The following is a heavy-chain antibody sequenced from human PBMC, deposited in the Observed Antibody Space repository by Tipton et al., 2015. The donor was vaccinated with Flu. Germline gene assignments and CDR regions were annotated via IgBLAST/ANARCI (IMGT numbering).Heavy chain of an antibody. J-gene: IGHJ5*02. D-gene: IGHD4-11*01. Sequence: TLSLTCSVSGYSIRSSNYYWGWIRQPLGKGLEWIGNIFHTGNTFFNPSLKSRVTISVDRSKNQFSLTVSDVSAADTAMYYCARRDYSNYVSEPKNWFDPWGQGLMVTVSS. CDR1: GYSIRSSNYY. CDR3: ARRDYSNYVSEPKNWFDP. V-gene: IGHV4-38-2*02. CDR2: IFHTGNT.